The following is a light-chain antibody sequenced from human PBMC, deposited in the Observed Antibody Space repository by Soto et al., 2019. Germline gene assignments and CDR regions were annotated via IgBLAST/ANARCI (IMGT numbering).Light chain of an antibody. CDR3: LQNKGWPRT. Sequence: EIVMTQSPDTLSVSPGDTAILSCRSSQNIHINLAWYQQKPGQAATLLIYCVTARAPVVPARFSGSGDVTDFLLSIRGVRSGEFVLYNSLQNKGWPRTFGLGTKVEIK. CDR2: CVT. CDR1: QNIHIN. J-gene: IGKJ2*02. V-gene: IGKV3-15*01.